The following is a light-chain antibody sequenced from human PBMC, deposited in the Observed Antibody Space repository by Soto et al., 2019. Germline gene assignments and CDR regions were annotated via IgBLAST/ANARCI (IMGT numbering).Light chain of an antibody. V-gene: IGKV4-1*01. Sequence: DIVMTQSPDSLAVSLGERATINCKSSQSVLYSSNNENYLAWYQQKPGQPPNLLIYWASTRESGVLDRFSGSGSGTDFTLTISSLQAEDVAVYYCQQYYSTPPTFGQGTKVEIK. CDR2: WAS. CDR3: QQYYSTPPT. J-gene: IGKJ1*01. CDR1: QSVLYSSNNENY.